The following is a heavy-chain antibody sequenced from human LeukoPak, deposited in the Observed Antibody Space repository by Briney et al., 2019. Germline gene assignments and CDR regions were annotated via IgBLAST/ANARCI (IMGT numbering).Heavy chain of an antibody. D-gene: IGHD6-19*01. CDR3: ARGIVFQQWLIRMDAFDI. Sequence: SVRVSCKASGGTFSSYAISWVRQAPGQGLEWMGGIIPIFGTANYAQKFQGRVTITTDESTSTAYMELSSLRSEDTAVYYCARGIVFQQWLIRMDAFDIWGQGTMVTVSS. V-gene: IGHV1-69*05. CDR2: IIPIFGTA. J-gene: IGHJ3*02. CDR1: GGTFSSYA.